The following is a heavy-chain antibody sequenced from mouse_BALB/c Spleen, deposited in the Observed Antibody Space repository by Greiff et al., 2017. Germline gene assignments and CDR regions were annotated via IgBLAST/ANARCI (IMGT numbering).Heavy chain of an antibody. CDR2: INPYNGDT. V-gene: IGHV1-20*02. CDR3: ASTRSFAY. Sequence: VQLQQSGPELVKPGASVKISCKASGYSFTGYFMNWVMQSHGKSLEWIGRINPYNGDTFYNQKFKGKATLTVDKSSSTAHMELRSLASEDSAVYYCASTRSFAYWGQGTLVTVSA. CDR1: GYSFTGYF. J-gene: IGHJ3*01.